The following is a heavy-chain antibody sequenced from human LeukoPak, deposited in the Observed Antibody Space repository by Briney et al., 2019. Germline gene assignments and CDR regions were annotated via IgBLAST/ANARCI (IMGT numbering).Heavy chain of an antibody. Sequence: GGSLRLSCAASGFTFSDYYMNWIRQAPGKGLEWVSAISGSGGSTYYADSVKGRFTISRDNSKNTLYLRMNSLRAEDTAVYYCATTRSSDFDYWGQGTLVTVSS. V-gene: IGHV3-23*01. CDR1: GFTFSDYY. CDR3: ATTRSSDFDY. CDR2: ISGSGGST. J-gene: IGHJ4*02. D-gene: IGHD6-25*01.